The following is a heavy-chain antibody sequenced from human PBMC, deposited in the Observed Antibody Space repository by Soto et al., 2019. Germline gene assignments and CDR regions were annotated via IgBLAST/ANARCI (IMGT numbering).Heavy chain of an antibody. CDR1: GFTLSSYA. V-gene: IGHV3-23*01. J-gene: IGHJ4*02. D-gene: IGHD3-10*01. Sequence: EVQLLESGGGLVQPGGSLRLSCAASGFTLSSYAMSWVRQAPGKGLEWVSAISGSGDSTYYADSVNGRFTISRDSSKNTLYLQMNSLRAEDTAVYYCAKFYYGSGGYFDYWGQGTLVTVSS. CDR3: AKFYYGSGGYFDY. CDR2: ISGSGDST.